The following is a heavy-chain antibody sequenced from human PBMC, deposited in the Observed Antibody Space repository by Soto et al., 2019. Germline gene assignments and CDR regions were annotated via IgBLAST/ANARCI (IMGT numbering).Heavy chain of an antibody. CDR2: IYYSGST. J-gene: IGHJ5*02. V-gene: IGHV4-31*03. CDR3: ARAVVVVSNWFDP. CDR1: GGSISSGGYY. Sequence: SGTLSLTCTFSGGSISSGGYYWGWIRQHPGKGLGWIGYIYYSGSTYYNPSLKSRVTISVDTSKNQFSLKLSSVTAADTAVYYWARAVVVVSNWFDPWGQGTLVTVSS. D-gene: IGHD2-15*01.